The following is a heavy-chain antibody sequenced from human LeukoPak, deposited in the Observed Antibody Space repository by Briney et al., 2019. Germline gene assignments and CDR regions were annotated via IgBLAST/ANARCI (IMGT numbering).Heavy chain of an antibody. V-gene: IGHV5-51*01. CDR1: GYSFTSYW. CDR3: ARLSRYCSGGSCYPQFDY. D-gene: IGHD2-15*01. CDR2: IYPGDSHT. Sequence: GESLKISCKGSGYSFTSYWIGWVRQMPGKGLEWMGIIYPGDSHTRYSPSFQGQVTISADKSITTAYLQWGSLKASDTAMYYCARLSRYCSGGSCYPQFDYWGQGTLVTVSS. J-gene: IGHJ4*02.